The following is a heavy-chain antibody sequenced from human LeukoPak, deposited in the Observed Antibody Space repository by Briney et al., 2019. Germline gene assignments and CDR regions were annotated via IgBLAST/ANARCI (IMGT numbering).Heavy chain of an antibody. CDR2: FSGSGGGT. D-gene: IGHD3-10*02. CDR3: AELGITMIGGV. V-gene: IGHV3-23*01. J-gene: IGHJ6*04. Sequence: GGSLRLSCAASGFTFSSYAMSWVRQAPGRGLQWVSTFSGSGGGTYYADSVKGRFTISRDNSKNTLYLQMNSLRAEDTAVYYCAELGITMIGGVWGKGTTVTISS. CDR1: GFTFSSYA.